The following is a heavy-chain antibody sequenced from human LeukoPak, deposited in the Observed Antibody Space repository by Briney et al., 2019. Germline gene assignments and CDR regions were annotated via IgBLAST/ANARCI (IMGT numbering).Heavy chain of an antibody. CDR2: IRYDGSDK. J-gene: IGHJ4*02. D-gene: IGHD3-10*01. CDR3: AKNYGFDY. V-gene: IGHV3-30*02. CDR1: GFTFSSYG. Sequence: GGSLRLSCAASGFTFSSYGMHWVRQAPGKGLEWVAFIRYDGSDKYYADPVKGRFTISRDNSKNTLYLQMNSLRVEDTAVYYCAKNYGFDYWGQGTLVTVSS.